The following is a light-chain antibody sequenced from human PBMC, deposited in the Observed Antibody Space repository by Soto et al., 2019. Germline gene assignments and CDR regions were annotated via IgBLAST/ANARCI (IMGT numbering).Light chain of an antibody. J-gene: IGKJ4*01. CDR3: QQYDNVPLT. CDR2: DAS. Sequence: DVQMTQSPSSLSASVGDRVTITCQASHDISDYLNWYQYKPGEAPKLLIYDASKLEAGVPSRLSGRGSGTDFTFSISSLQPEDIATYYCQQYDNVPLTFGGGTKVDIK. CDR1: HDISDY. V-gene: IGKV1-33*01.